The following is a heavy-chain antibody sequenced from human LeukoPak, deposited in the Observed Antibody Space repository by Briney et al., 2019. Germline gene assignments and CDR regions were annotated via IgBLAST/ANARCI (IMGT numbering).Heavy chain of an antibody. V-gene: IGHV1-69*06. CDR1: GGTFSSCA. J-gene: IGHJ5*02. CDR2: IIPIFGTA. Sequence: ASVKVSCKASGGTFSSCAISWVRQAPGQGLEWMGGIIPIFGTANYAQKFQGRVTITADKSTSTAYMELSSLRSEDTAVYYCAETSGLHFGYNWFDPWGQGTLVTVSS. CDR3: AETSGLHFGYNWFDP. D-gene: IGHD3-16*01.